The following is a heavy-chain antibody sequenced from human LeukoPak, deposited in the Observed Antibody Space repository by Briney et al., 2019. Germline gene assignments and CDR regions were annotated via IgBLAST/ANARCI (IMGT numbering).Heavy chain of an antibody. J-gene: IGHJ6*04. V-gene: IGHV1-69*13. Sequence: SVKVSCKASGGTFSSYAISWVRQPPGKGLEWMGGILSIFGTANYAQKFQGRLTITADESTSTAYMELSSLRSEDTAVYYCARASEGFYYYYGMDVWGKGTTVTVSS. CDR2: ILSIFGTA. CDR3: ARASEGFYYYYGMDV. CDR1: GGTFSSYA.